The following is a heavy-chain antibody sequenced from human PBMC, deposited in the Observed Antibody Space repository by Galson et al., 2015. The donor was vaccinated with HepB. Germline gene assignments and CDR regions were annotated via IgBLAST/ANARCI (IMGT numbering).Heavy chain of an antibody. CDR2: IIPIFGTA. D-gene: IGHD5-12*01. CDR1: GGTFSSYA. Sequence: SVKVSCKASGGTFSSYAISWVRQAPGQGLEWMGGIIPIFGTANYAQKFQGRVTITADESTSTAYMELSSLRSEDTAVYYCARDVQDSGYDLYYMDVWGKGTTVTVSS. CDR3: ARDVQDSGYDLYYMDV. J-gene: IGHJ6*03. V-gene: IGHV1-69*13.